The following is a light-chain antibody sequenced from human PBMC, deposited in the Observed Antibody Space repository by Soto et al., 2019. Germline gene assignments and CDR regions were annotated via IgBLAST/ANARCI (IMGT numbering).Light chain of an antibody. Sequence: EIVLTQSPGTLSLSPGERATLSCRASQSVSNNYLAWYQQKPGQAPRLLIYGASSRATGIPDRFSGSGSGTDFTLTISSLQSEDFAVYYCHEYNTWPWTFGQGTKVDIK. CDR3: HEYNTWPWT. CDR1: QSVSNNY. J-gene: IGKJ1*01. CDR2: GAS. V-gene: IGKV3-20*01.